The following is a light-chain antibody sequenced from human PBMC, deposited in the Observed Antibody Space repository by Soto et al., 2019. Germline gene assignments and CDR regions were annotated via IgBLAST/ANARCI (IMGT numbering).Light chain of an antibody. Sequence: EIVMTQSPATLSVSPGEGATLSCRASQSVSSKLAWYQQKPGQAPRLLIYGASSRATGIPARFSGSGSGTDFTLAISSLEPEDFAIYYCQQRSTWQFTFGPGTKVDIK. V-gene: IGKV3D-11*02. CDR1: QSVSSK. J-gene: IGKJ3*01. CDR3: QQRSTWQFT. CDR2: GAS.